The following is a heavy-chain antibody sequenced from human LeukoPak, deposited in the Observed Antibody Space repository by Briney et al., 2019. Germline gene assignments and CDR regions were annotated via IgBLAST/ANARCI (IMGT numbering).Heavy chain of an antibody. CDR3: ALITYYDFWSGPPHRDAFDI. J-gene: IGHJ3*02. V-gene: IGHV3-48*01. CDR2: ISSSSSTL. CDR1: GFTFSSYS. D-gene: IGHD3-3*01. Sequence: GASLKLSCAASGFTFSSYSMNWVRQAPGKGPEWVSYISSSSSTLYYADSVKGRFTISRDNAKNSLYLQMNSLRAEGTAVYYCALITYYDFWSGPPHRDAFDIWGQGTMVTVSS.